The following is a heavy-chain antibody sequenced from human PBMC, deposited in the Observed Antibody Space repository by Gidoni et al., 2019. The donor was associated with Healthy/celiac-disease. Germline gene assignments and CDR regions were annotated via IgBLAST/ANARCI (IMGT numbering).Heavy chain of an antibody. J-gene: IGHJ4*02. CDR1: GGTFSSYA. CDR2: IIPIFGTA. CDR3: ARDLERAVAVD. D-gene: IGHD6-19*01. V-gene: IGHV1-69*01. Sequence: QVHLVQSGAEGKKPGSSVNVSCTASGGTFSSYAISWVRQAPGQGLEWMGGIIPIFGTANYAQKFQGRVTITADESTSTAYMELSSLRSEDTGVYYCARDLERAVAVDWGQGTLVTVSS.